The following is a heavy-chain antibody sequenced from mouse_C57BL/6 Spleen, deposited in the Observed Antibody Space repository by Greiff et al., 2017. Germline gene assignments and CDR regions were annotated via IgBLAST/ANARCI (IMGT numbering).Heavy chain of an antibody. Sequence: VMLVESGPELVKPGASVKISCKASGYAFSSSWMNWVKQRPGQGLEWIGRIYPGDGDTNYNGKFKGKATLTADKSSSTAYMQLSSLTSEDSAVYCCARWGGNYAGNFDDWGQGTTLTVSS. J-gene: IGHJ2*01. D-gene: IGHD2-1*01. CDR1: GYAFSSSW. CDR2: IYPGDGDT. CDR3: ARWGGNYAGNFDD. V-gene: IGHV1-82*01.